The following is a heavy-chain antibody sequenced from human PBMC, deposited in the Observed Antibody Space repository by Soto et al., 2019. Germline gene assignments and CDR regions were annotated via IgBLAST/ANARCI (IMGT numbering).Heavy chain of an antibody. CDR2: IQSGGPT. D-gene: IGHD2-15*01. CDR3: ARDDVLCDGGRCYGVPLDG. Sequence: EVHLVESGGGLVQPGGSLRLSCAASGFTVSSKYMSWVRQAPGKGLEWVSLIQSGGPTYYADSVKGRFTISRDTSENTLPLQMDSLRAEDTAVYYCARDDVLCDGGRCYGVPLDGWGKGATVNVSS. CDR1: GFTVSSKY. V-gene: IGHV3-66*01. J-gene: IGHJ6*04.